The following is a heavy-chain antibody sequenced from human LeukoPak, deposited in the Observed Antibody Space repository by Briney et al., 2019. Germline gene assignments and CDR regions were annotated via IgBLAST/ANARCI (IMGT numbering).Heavy chain of an antibody. D-gene: IGHD4-23*01. V-gene: IGHV3-7*05. J-gene: IGHJ4*02. CDR1: GVTFSSYW. CDR2: IKQDGSEK. CDR3: ARDWFGNPLGY. Sequence: PGGSLRLSCAGSGVTFSSYWMSWVRQAPGKGLEWVANIKQDGSEKYYVDSVKGRFTISREKAKKSLYVQMNRLRDEDTAVYYCARDWFGNPLGYWGEGALVAVPS.